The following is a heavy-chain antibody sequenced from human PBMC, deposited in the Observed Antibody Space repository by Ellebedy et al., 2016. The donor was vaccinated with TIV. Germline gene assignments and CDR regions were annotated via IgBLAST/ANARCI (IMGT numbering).Heavy chain of an antibody. CDR1: GFTFNSYG. CDR2: ISYDGSNK. V-gene: IGHV3-30*18. J-gene: IGHJ4*02. CDR3: AKDGGSGVWGSYRYYDY. Sequence: GGSLRLSCAASGFTFNSYGMHWVRQAPGKGLEWVAVISYDGSNKYYADSVKGRFTIPRDISKNTLYLQMNSLRAGDTVVYYCAKDGGSGVWGSYRYYDYWGQGTLVTVSS. D-gene: IGHD3-16*02.